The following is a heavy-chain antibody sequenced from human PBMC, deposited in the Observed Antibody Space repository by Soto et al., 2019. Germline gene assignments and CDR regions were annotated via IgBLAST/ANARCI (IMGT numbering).Heavy chain of an antibody. CDR2: IYHSGSI. CDR3: ARDRCSGGSCYSGREWRYFDY. J-gene: IGHJ4*02. Sequence: QVQLQESGPGLVKPSGTLSLTCAVSGGSISSSNWRSWVRQPPGKGLEWIGGIYHSGSINYNPSLKGRVHISVDKSKNQFSLKLISVTAADTAVYYCARDRCSGGSCYSGREWRYFDYWGQGPLVTVSS. CDR1: GGSISSSNW. V-gene: IGHV4-4*02. D-gene: IGHD2-15*01.